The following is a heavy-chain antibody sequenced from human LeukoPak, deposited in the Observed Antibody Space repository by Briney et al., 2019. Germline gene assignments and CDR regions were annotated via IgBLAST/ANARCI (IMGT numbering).Heavy chain of an antibody. D-gene: IGHD2-2*01. Sequence: GGSLRLSCTASGFTFSNYELNWVRQAPGKGLEWVSYISTSGSTIDYADSVKGRFTISRDNAKNTLYLQMNSLRAEDTAVYYCANDCSSTSCYGAFDIWGQGTMVTVSS. CDR1: GFTFSNYE. CDR3: ANDCSSTSCYGAFDI. J-gene: IGHJ3*02. V-gene: IGHV3-48*03. CDR2: ISTSGSTI.